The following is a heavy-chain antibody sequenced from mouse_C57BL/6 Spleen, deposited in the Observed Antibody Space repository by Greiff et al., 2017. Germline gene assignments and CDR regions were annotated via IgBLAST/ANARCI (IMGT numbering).Heavy chain of an antibody. V-gene: IGHV1-76*01. Sequence: VQLQQSGAELVRPGASVKLSCKASGYTFTDYYINWVKQRPGQGLEWIARIYPGSGNTYYNEKFKGKATLTAEKSSSTAYMPLSSLTSEDSAVYFCARFLDPHYYAMDYWGQGTSVTVSS. CDR1: GYTFTDYY. CDR2: IYPGSGNT. CDR3: ARFLDPHYYAMDY. J-gene: IGHJ4*01.